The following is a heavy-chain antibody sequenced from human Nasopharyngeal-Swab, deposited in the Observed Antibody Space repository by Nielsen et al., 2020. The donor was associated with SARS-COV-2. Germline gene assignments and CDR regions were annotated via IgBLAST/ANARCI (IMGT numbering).Heavy chain of an antibody. Sequence: ASVKVSCKASGYTLSNYAMYWVRQAPGQRPEFIGWINAGRGNTYYSQKFQGRVRISRDTSANTVYMELSRLRSADTAVYYCARVPAVAASRIDYWGQGTLVTVSS. J-gene: IGHJ4*02. CDR2: INAGRGNT. D-gene: IGHD6-19*01. CDR1: GYTLSNYA. V-gene: IGHV1-3*01. CDR3: ARVPAVAASRIDY.